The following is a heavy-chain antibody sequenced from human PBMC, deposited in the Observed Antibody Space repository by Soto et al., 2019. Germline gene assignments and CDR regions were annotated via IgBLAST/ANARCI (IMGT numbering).Heavy chain of an antibody. CDR1: DGSISNFY. J-gene: IGHJ4*02. CDR2: ISSSGNT. CDR3: ARAPMVLTRFYFDS. D-gene: IGHD3-22*01. Sequence: PSETLSLTCTVSDGSISNFYWSWIRQPPGKGLEWIGYISSSGNTNCNPSLKSRVSISVDTSKNQFSLNLTSVTAADTGVYYCARAPMVLTRFYFDSWGQGTPVTVSS. V-gene: IGHV4-59*01.